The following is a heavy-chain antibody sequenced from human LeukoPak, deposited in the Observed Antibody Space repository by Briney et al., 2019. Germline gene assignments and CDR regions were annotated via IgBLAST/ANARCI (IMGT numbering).Heavy chain of an antibody. D-gene: IGHD1-7*01. Sequence: GGSLRLSCAASGFTFSGSPILWVRQASGKGLEWVGRIRSKADNYATAYAASVQGRCTISRDNSKNMLYLQMNSLRVEDTAVYYCANFYWGQGARVTVSS. CDR1: GFTFSGSP. CDR2: IRSKADNYAT. J-gene: IGHJ4*02. CDR3: ANFY. V-gene: IGHV3-73*01.